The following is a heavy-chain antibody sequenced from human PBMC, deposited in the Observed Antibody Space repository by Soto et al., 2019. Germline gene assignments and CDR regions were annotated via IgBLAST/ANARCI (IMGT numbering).Heavy chain of an antibody. J-gene: IGHJ5*02. CDR3: ANCPTLYAPTYNWFDP. V-gene: IGHV3-23*01. CDR1: GFTFSSYA. CDR2: ITSSGGST. Sequence: EVQLLESGGGLVQPGGSLRLSCAASGFTFSSYAMSWVRQAPGKGLEWVSAITSSGGSTYYADSVRGRFTISRDNSKKTLYLQMNSLRAEDTAVYYCANCPTLYAPTYNWFDPWCQGTLVTVSS. D-gene: IGHD2-8*01.